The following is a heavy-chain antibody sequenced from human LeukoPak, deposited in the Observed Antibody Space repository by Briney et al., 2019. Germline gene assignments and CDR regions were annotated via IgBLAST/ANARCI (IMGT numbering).Heavy chain of an antibody. J-gene: IGHJ3*02. D-gene: IGHD4-23*01. CDR1: GGTFSSYA. V-gene: IGHV1-69*13. CDR2: IIPIFGTA. Sequence: GASVKVSCKASGGTFSSYAISWVRQAPGQGLEWMGGIIPIFGTANYAQKFQGRVTITADESTSTAYMELSSLRSEDTAVYYCARGLDYGGNSLGAFDIWGQGTMVTVSS. CDR3: ARGLDYGGNSLGAFDI.